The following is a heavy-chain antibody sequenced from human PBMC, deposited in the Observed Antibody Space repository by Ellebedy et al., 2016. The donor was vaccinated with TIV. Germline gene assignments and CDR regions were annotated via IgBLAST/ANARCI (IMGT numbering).Heavy chain of an antibody. J-gene: IGHJ4*02. CDR3: ARSPYSNYLDY. D-gene: IGHD4-11*01. Sequence: SETLSLTXTVSGGSISSYYWSWIRQPPGKGLEWIGYIYYSGSTNCNPSLKSRVTISVDTSKNQFSLKLSSVTAADTAVYYCARSPYSNYLDYWGQGTLVTVSS. CDR1: GGSISSYY. CDR2: IYYSGST. V-gene: IGHV4-59*01.